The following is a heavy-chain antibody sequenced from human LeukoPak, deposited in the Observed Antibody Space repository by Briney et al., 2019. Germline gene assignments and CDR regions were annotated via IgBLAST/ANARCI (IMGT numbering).Heavy chain of an antibody. CDR3: AKDYNWGTY. D-gene: IGHD7-27*01. J-gene: IGHJ4*02. V-gene: IGHV3-23*01. CDR1: GFTFSSYG. Sequence: GGSLRLSCAASGFTFSSYGMHWVRQAPGKGLEWVSAIGRNGETTYYADSVKGRFTISRDNSRNTLYLQMNSLRTEDTAVYYCAKDYNWGTYWGQGALVTVSS. CDR2: IGRNGETT.